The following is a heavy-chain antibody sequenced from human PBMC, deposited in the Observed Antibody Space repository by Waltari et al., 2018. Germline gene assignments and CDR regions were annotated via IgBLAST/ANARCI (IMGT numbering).Heavy chain of an antibody. CDR3: AKDIFGVVIGTYDY. J-gene: IGHJ4*02. V-gene: IGHV3-9*01. Sequence: EVQLVESGGGLVQPGRSLRLSCAASGFTFDDYAMHWVRQAPGKGLEWVSGISWNSGSIGYADSVKGRFTISRDNAKNSLYLQMNSLRAEDTALYYCAKDIFGVVIGTYDYWGQGTLVTVSS. D-gene: IGHD3-3*01. CDR1: GFTFDDYA. CDR2: ISWNSGSI.